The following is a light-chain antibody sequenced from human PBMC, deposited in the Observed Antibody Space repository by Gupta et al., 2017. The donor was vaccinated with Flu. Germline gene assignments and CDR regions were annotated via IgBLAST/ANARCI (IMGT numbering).Light chain of an antibody. J-gene: IGKJ2*01. Sequence: PSSVSASVGDRVSITCRASQGVSGWLAWFQQRPGQAPKLLISGVSTLQSGVPSRFSGSESGTDFTLTISGLQPEDFATYYCQQSDTFPRTFGQGTKVEIK. CDR3: QQSDTFPRT. CDR1: QGVSGW. V-gene: IGKV1D-12*01. CDR2: GVS.